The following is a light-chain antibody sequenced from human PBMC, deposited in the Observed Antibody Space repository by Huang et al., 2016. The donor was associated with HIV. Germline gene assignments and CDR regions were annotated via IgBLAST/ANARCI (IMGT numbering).Light chain of an antibody. Sequence: DIVMIQSPDSLAVSLGARATIQCRSSQSDLYSSNSKNYLAWFQQKPGPSPRLLIYCASSRESGVPDQFSGSGSGTDFTLTISSLEAEDAAIYYCQQYYNIPQTFGQGTKVEI. V-gene: IGKV4-1*01. CDR1: QSDLYSSNSKNY. CDR3: QQYYNIPQT. J-gene: IGKJ1*01. CDR2: CAS.